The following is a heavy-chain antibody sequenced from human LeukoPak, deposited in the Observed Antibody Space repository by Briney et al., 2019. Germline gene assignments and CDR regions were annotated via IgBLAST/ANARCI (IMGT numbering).Heavy chain of an antibody. J-gene: IGHJ6*02. V-gene: IGHV1-18*01. Sequence: ASVKVSCKASGYSFTSYGISWVRQAPGQGLEWMGWSSAYNGNTNYAQKLQGRVTMTTDTSTGTAYMELRSLRSDDTAVYYCARDSCSGVSCSYYYGMDVWGQGTTVTVSS. CDR3: ARDSCSGVSCSYYYGMDV. CDR1: GYSFTSYG. D-gene: IGHD2-15*01. CDR2: SSAYNGNT.